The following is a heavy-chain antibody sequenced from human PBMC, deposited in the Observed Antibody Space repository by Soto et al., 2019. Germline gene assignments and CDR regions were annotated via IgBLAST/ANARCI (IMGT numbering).Heavy chain of an antibody. CDR1: GFTFSSYS. V-gene: IGHV3-48*02. J-gene: IGHJ6*02. CDR2: ISSSSSTI. Sequence: GGSLRLSCAASGFTFSSYSMNWVRQAPGKGLEWVSYISSSSSTIYYADSVKGRFNISRDNAKNSLYLQMNSLRDEDTAVYYCARDSGLDTAFRIKGYYGMDVWGQGTTVTVSS. CDR3: ARDSGLDTAFRIKGYYGMDV. D-gene: IGHD5-18*01.